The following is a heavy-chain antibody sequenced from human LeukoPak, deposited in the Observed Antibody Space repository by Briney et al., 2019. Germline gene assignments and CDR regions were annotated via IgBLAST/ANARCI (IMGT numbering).Heavy chain of an antibody. CDR3: ARGPIQLWIHNAMDV. D-gene: IGHD1-1*01. CDR1: GFTFGDHA. CDR2: IRSTAYRGTT. V-gene: IGHV3-49*04. J-gene: IGHJ6*02. Sequence: GGSLRLSCTGSGFTFGDHAMSWARQAPGQGLEWVGFIRSTAYRGTTEYAVSVKGRFTISRDDSASIAYLQMNSLKTEDTAVYYCARGPIQLWIHNAMDVWGQGTTVTVSS.